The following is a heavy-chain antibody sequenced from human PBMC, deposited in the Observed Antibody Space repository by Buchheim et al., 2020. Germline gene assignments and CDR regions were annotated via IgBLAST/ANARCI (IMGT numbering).Heavy chain of an antibody. CDR3: ARDRAGDYDIMTGTYFYGMDV. CDR2: ISYTGNT. J-gene: IGHJ6*02. Sequence: HVRLQESGPGLVKPSETLSLTCPVSGGSVDSRTYHWSWIRQAPGKGLEWIGHISYTGNTNYSPSLKSRATISIDTSKNQLSLKLTSATAADTAVYYCARDRAGDYDIMTGTYFYGMDVWGQGTT. CDR1: GGSVDSRTYH. V-gene: IGHV4-61*01. D-gene: IGHD3-9*01.